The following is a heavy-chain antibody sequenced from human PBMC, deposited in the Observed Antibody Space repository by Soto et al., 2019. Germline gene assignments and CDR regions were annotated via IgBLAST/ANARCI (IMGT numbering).Heavy chain of an antibody. Sequence: WRSLRLSWSASVFPFNTYAMSWFRQAPGKGPEWVSAISESGDNASYADSVQGRFTISRDNSYNILYLQMNSLRAEDTALYFCAKGGYIYGLDRWGQGTLVTVSS. V-gene: IGHV3-23*01. CDR2: ISESGDNA. CDR3: AKGGYIYGLDR. CDR1: VFPFNTYA. J-gene: IGHJ5*02. D-gene: IGHD5-18*01.